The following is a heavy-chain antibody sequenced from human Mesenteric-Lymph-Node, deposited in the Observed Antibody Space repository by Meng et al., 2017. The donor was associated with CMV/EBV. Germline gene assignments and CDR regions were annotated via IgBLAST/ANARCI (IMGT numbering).Heavy chain of an antibody. J-gene: IGHJ4*01. CDR2: IDHSGST. CDR3: ARAPFYYDASGYALDY. V-gene: IGHV4-34*01. CDR1: GGSFSGYY. Sequence: GGSFSGYYGSWFRQSPGKGLEWIGEIDHSGSTSYNPSLTRRITMSVDTSRTQFSLTLNSVTAADTAVYYCARAPFYYDASGYALDYWGQGTLVTVSS. D-gene: IGHD3-22*01.